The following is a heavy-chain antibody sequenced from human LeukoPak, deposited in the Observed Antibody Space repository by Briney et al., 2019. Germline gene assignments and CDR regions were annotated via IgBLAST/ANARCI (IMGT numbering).Heavy chain of an antibody. CDR3: ARDGGYCSSTSCYRWFDP. CDR1: GYTFTSYA. J-gene: IGHJ5*02. D-gene: IGHD2-2*02. Sequence: ASVKVSCKASGYTFTSYAMHWVRQAPGQRLEWMGRINAGNGNTKYSQKFQGRVTITRDTSASTAYMELSSLRSEDTAVYYCARDGGYCSSTSCYRWFDPWGQGTLVTVSS. V-gene: IGHV1-3*01. CDR2: INAGNGNT.